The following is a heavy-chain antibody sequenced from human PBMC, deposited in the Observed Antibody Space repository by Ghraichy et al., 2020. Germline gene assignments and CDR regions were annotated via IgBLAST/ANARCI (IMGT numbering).Heavy chain of an antibody. Sequence: SETLSLTCTVSGGSISSSSYYWGWIRQPPGKGLEWIGSIYYSGSTYYNPSLKSRVTISVDTSKNQFSLKLSSVTAADTAVYYCARQQPGPTYYYDSSGYWGSDVWGQGTTVTVSS. CDR1: GGSISSSSYY. D-gene: IGHD3-22*01. V-gene: IGHV4-39*01. J-gene: IGHJ6*02. CDR3: ARQQPGPTYYYDSSGYWGSDV. CDR2: IYYSGST.